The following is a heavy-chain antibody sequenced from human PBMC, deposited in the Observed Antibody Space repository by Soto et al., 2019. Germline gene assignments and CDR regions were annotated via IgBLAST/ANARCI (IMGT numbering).Heavy chain of an antibody. CDR3: AHRWGRYDSSGYYHYTLGFDY. V-gene: IGHV2-5*02. J-gene: IGHJ4*02. Sequence: QITLKESGPTLVKPTQTLTLTCTFSGFSLSTSGVGVGWIRQPPGKALEWLALIYWDDDKRYSPSLKSRLTITKDTSKNQVVLTMTNMDPVDTATYYCAHRWGRYDSSGYYHYTLGFDYWGQGTLVTVSS. CDR2: IYWDDDK. D-gene: IGHD3-22*01. CDR1: GFSLSTSGVG.